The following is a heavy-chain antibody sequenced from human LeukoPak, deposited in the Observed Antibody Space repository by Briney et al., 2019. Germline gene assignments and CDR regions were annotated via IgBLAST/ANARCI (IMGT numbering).Heavy chain of an antibody. CDR3: AKMVQLWSAIDF. D-gene: IGHD5-18*01. CDR2: ISGSGGHT. CDR1: GFTFPTSP. V-gene: IGHV3-23*01. J-gene: IGHJ4*02. Sequence: PGGSLTLSLPASGFTFPTSPWTGVRQPPGKGRNGVPAISGSGGHTDYADSVKGRFTISRENSRNTLYLQVNSLKTDDTAVYYCAKMVQLWSAIDFWGQGTLVTVSS.